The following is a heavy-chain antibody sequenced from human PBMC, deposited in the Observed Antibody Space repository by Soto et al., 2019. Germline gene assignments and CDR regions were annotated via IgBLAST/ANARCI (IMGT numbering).Heavy chain of an antibody. CDR3: ARAGDDCSTTTCYVIDY. Sequence: GASVKVSCKAPGYTFTTYAIHWVRQAPGQRLEWMAWINAGKGNTKYSQNFQGRVTVTRDTSASTAYMELNSLRSEDTAVYYCARAGDDCSTTTCYVIDYWGQGSLVTVSS. CDR2: INAGKGNT. CDR1: GYTFTTYA. V-gene: IGHV1-3*01. D-gene: IGHD2-2*01. J-gene: IGHJ4*02.